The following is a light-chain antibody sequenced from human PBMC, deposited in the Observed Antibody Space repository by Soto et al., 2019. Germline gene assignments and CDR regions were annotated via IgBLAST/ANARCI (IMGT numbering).Light chain of an antibody. J-gene: IGKJ3*01. V-gene: IGKV1-39*01. CDR3: RQGSSLPFT. CDR2: ITS. CDR1: QIIGSY. Sequence: DIQMPQSPSSLSASVGDRVTITCRASQIIGSYLNWYQQKPGKAPELLIYITSSLKSGVPSRFSGSGSGTDFTLSISSLQPEDFATYYWRQGSSLPFTFGPGTKVDIK.